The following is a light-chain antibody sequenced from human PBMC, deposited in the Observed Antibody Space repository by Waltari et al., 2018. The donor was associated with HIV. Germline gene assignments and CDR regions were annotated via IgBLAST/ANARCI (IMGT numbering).Light chain of an antibody. CDR2: AAS. CDR3: QQHNSYPRT. V-gene: IGKV1-17*01. Sequence: DIQMTQSPSSLSASVGDRVTITCRASQPIGNDLGWYQQKPGKAPKRLIYAASSLQSGVPSRFSGSGSGTDFTLIISSLEPDDYATYYCQQHNSYPRTFGQGTKVEV. CDR1: QPIGND. J-gene: IGKJ1*01.